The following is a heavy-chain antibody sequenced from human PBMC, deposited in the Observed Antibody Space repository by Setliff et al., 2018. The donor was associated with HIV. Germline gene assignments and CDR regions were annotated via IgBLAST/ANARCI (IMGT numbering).Heavy chain of an antibody. CDR2: IYYSGST. Sequence: SVTLSLTCKVSGGSISSYYWSWIRQPPGKGLEWIGYIYYSGSTNYNPSLRSRVTISVDTSKNLFSLKLSSVTAADTAVYYCARRGYSYVERVYYYYMDVWGKGTTVTVSS. CDR1: GGSISSYY. V-gene: IGHV4-59*08. CDR3: ARRGYSYVERVYYYYMDV. D-gene: IGHD5-18*01. J-gene: IGHJ6*03.